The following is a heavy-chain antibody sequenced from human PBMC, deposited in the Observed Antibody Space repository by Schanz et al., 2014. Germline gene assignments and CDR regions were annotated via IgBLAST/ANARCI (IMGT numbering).Heavy chain of an antibody. D-gene: IGHD1-26*01. Sequence: EVQLVESGGGLVQPGGSLRLSCAASGFTFSNYWMHWVRQAPGKGLVWVSRINGDGSRTAYADSMKGRFTISRDNTKNSLFLQLNSLRADETAVYYCARNRESGGQNGYFDHWGRGTLVTVSS. CDR1: GFTFSNYW. J-gene: IGHJ2*01. CDR2: INGDGSRT. CDR3: ARNRESGGQNGYFDH. V-gene: IGHV3-74*01.